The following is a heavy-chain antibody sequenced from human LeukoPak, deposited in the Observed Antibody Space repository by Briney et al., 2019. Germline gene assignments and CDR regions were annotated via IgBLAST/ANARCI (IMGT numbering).Heavy chain of an antibody. Sequence: PGGSLRLSCAASGFTFSSYSMNWVRQAPGKGLEWVSSISRSNSYIYYADSVKGRFTISRDNAKNSLYLQMNSLRAEDTAVYYCARGGPGCSSTSCYTRDNWNFWHWGQGTLVTVSS. V-gene: IGHV3-21*01. CDR2: ISRSNSYI. J-gene: IGHJ1*01. CDR3: ARGGPGCSSTSCYTRDNWNFWH. D-gene: IGHD2-2*02. CDR1: GFTFSSYS.